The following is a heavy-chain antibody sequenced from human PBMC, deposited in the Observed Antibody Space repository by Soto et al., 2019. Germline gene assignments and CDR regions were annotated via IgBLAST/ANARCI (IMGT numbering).Heavy chain of an antibody. Sequence: SETLSLTCAVYGGSFSGYYWSWIRQPPGKGLEWIGEINHSGSTNYNPSLKSRVTISVDTSKNQFSLKLSSVTAADTAVYYCARGLVVVPAAMRRSYFDYWGQGTLVTVSS. V-gene: IGHV4-34*01. D-gene: IGHD2-2*01. CDR1: GGSFSGYY. CDR2: INHSGST. CDR3: ARGLVVVPAAMRRSYFDY. J-gene: IGHJ4*02.